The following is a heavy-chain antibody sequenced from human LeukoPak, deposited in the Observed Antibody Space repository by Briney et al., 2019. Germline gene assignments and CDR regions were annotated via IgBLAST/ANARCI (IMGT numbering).Heavy chain of an antibody. J-gene: IGHJ6*03. D-gene: IGHD6-19*01. V-gene: IGHV3-64*01. CDR2: ISSNGGST. CDR3: ARVLSGSGSLYYYYYYMDV. Sequence: GGSLRLSCAASGFTFSSYAMHWVRQAPGKGLEYVSAISSNGGSTYYANSVKGRFTISRDISKNMLYLQMNSLRAEDTAVYYCARVLSGSGSLYYYYYYMDVWGKGTTVTISS. CDR1: GFTFSSYA.